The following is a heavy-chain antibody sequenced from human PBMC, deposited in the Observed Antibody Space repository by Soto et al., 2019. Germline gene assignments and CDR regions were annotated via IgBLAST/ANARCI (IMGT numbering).Heavy chain of an antibody. J-gene: IGHJ4*02. CDR2: ISGSGGST. Sequence: GGSLRLSCAASGFTFSSYAMSWVRQAPGKGLEWVSAISGSGGSTYYADSVKGRFTISRDNSKNTLYLQMNSLSAEDTAVYYCAKDLDVSIAAAGLFDYCGQGTLVIVSS. CDR3: AKDLDVSIAAAGLFDY. CDR1: GFTFSSYA. D-gene: IGHD6-13*01. V-gene: IGHV3-23*01.